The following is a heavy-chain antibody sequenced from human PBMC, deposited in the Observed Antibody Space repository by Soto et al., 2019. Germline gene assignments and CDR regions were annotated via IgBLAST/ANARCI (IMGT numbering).Heavy chain of an antibody. CDR3: TKDLDYGDHVDAS. V-gene: IGHV3-30*18. J-gene: IGHJ5*02. D-gene: IGHD4-17*01. CDR1: GFTFSNFG. Sequence: QVQLVASGGGVVQPGRSLRLSCVTSGFTFSNFGMHWVRQAPGKGLEWVAVISNDGNHKFYEDSVKGRYNIYRDNSKNTLYLKMNGLRLEDTAVFYCTKDLDYGDHVDASWGQGTLVTVSS. CDR2: ISNDGNHK.